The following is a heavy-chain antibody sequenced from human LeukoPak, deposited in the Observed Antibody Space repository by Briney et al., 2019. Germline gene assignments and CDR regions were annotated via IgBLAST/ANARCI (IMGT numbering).Heavy chain of an antibody. CDR2: INHTGST. J-gene: IGHJ4*02. CDR3: ARDSVDTAMATDY. V-gene: IGHV4-34*01. Sequence: SETLSLTCAVYGGSFSDYYWSWIRQPPGKGLEWIGEINHTGSTNYNPSLKSRVTISVDTCKNQFSLKLSSVTAADTAVYYCARDSVDTAMATDYWGQGTLVTVSS. CDR1: GGSFSDYY. D-gene: IGHD5-18*01.